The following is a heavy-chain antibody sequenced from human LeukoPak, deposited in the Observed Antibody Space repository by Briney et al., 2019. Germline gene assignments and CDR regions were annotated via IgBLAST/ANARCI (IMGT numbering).Heavy chain of an antibody. V-gene: IGHV3-74*01. D-gene: IGHD3-3*01. Sequence: GGSLRLSCAASGFIFSSYWMHWFREGPGKGLVWVSRISTDGSSTSYADSVKGRFTISRDNAKNTLYLQMDSLRAEDSAVYYCARVRSGTWNGYEYWGQGTLVTASS. CDR1: GFIFSSYW. CDR2: ISTDGSST. CDR3: ARVRSGTWNGYEY. J-gene: IGHJ4*02.